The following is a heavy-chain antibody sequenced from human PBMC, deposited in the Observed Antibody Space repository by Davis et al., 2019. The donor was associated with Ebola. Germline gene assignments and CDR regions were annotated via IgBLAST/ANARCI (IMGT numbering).Heavy chain of an antibody. CDR2: IIPIFGTA. V-gene: IGHV1-69*13. CDR3: ARGYCTNVVCYELPVIDY. Sequence: AASVKVSCKASGGTFSSYAISWVRQAPGQGLEWMGGIIPIFGTANYAQKFHGRVTITADESTSTVYMELSSLRSEDTAVYYCARGYCTNVVCYELPVIDYWGQGTLVTVSS. CDR1: GGTFSSYA. D-gene: IGHD2-8*01. J-gene: IGHJ4*02.